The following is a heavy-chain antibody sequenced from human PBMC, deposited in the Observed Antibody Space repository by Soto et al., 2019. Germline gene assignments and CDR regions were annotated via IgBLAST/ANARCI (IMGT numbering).Heavy chain of an antibody. CDR1: GGSFSTSS. J-gene: IGHJ4*02. CDR2: INHSRST. CDR3: ARPSHY. Sequence: QVQLQQWGAGLLKPSETLSLTCAVYGGSFSTSSWSWIRQPPGKGLEWIREINHSRSTSYNPSLKSRVTISMDTSTHQFSLKLRSVTAADTAVYYCARPSHYWGQGTLVTVSS. V-gene: IGHV4-34*01.